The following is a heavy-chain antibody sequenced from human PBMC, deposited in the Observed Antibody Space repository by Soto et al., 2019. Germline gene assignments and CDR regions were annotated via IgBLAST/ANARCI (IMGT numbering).Heavy chain of an antibody. CDR3: ARENAQQLVMDAFDS. CDR1: GYTITSYA. D-gene: IGHD6-13*01. J-gene: IGHJ3*02. Sequence: QVQLVQSGAEVKKPGASVKVSCKASGYTITSYAMHWVRQAPGQRLEWMGWINAGNGNTKYSQKFQGRVTITRDTSASTAYMELSSLRSADTAVYYCARENAQQLVMDAFDSWGQGTMVTVSS. CDR2: INAGNGNT. V-gene: IGHV1-3*01.